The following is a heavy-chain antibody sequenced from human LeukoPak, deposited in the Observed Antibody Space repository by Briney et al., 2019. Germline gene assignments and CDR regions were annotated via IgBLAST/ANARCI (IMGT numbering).Heavy chain of an antibody. J-gene: IGHJ6*02. CDR3: ARYCSSTSCPAYYYYGMDV. D-gene: IGHD2-2*01. CDR1: GGSISSSSYY. CDR2: IYYSGST. V-gene: IGHV4-39*01. Sequence: SETLSLTCTVSGGSISSSSYYWGWIRQPPGKGLDWIGSIYYSGSTYYNPSLKSRVTISVDTSKNQFSLKLSSVTAADTAVYYCARYCSSTSCPAYYYYGMDVWGQGTTVTVSS.